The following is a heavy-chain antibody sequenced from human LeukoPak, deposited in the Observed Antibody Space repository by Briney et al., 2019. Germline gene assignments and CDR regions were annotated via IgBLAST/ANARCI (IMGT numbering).Heavy chain of an antibody. CDR2: FYSANT. CDR1: GFTVSSNY. D-gene: IGHD1-26*01. J-gene: IGHJ4*02. Sequence: GGSLRLSCVASGFTVSSNYMSWVRQAPGKGLEWVSPFYSANTYYADSVKGRFTISRDNSKNTLHLQMNSLRAEDTAVYYCARGVVGTIPLDYWGQGTLVTVSS. V-gene: IGHV3-53*01. CDR3: ARGVVGTIPLDY.